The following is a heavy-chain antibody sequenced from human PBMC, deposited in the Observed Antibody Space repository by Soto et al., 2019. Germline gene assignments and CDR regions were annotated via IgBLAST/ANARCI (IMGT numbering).Heavy chain of an antibody. D-gene: IGHD2-2*01. J-gene: IGHJ3*02. Sequence: QVQLVQSGAEVMKPGASVKVSCKASGYTFTGHYMHWVRQAPGQGLEWMGWINPNSGGTNYAQKFQGWVTMTRDTSTGTASMELCRLKSAVTAVYYCAREFVSYPQSFEIWGQGTMVTVSS. CDR2: INPNSGGT. CDR1: GYTFTGHY. CDR3: AREFVSYPQSFEI. V-gene: IGHV1-2*04.